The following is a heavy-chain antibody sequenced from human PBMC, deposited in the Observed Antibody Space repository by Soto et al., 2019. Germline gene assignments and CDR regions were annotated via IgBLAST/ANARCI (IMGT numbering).Heavy chain of an antibody. J-gene: IGHJ6*02. Sequence: QVQLVQSGAEVKKPGSSVKVSCKASGGTFSSYAINWVRQAPGQGLEWMGGIIPIFATADYAQKFQGRVTGTADDSTSTAYMELCRLRSEETAVDCCAQCLVRVNYYYGMDVWGQGTTVTVSS. CDR1: GGTFSSYA. CDR3: AQCLVRVNYYYGMDV. V-gene: IGHV1-69*12. CDR2: IIPIFATA. D-gene: IGHD6-19*01.